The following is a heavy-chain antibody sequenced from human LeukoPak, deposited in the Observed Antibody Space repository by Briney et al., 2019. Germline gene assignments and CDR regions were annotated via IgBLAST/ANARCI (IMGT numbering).Heavy chain of an antibody. Sequence: GGSLRLSCAASGFTFSSYSMNWVRQAPGKGLEWVSSISSSSSYIYYADSVKGRFTISRDYAKNSLYLQMNSLRAEDTAVYYCARHPIYNWNADYWGQGTLVTVSS. CDR3: ARHPIYNWNADY. J-gene: IGHJ4*02. CDR2: ISSSSSYI. V-gene: IGHV3-21*01. CDR1: GFTFSSYS. D-gene: IGHD1-20*01.